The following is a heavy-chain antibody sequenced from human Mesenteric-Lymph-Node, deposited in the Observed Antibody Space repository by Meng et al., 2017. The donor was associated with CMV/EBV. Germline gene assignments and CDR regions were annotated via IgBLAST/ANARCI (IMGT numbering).Heavy chain of an antibody. CDR2: ISSTSIFI. Sequence: GGSLRLSCAASGFTFSSYTMNWVRQVPGKGLEWVSSISSTSIFIYYADSVKGRFTISRDNAKNSLYLQMNSLRAEDTAVYYCARDILVRNSILGLVISRSHYGMDVWGQGTTVTVSS. CDR3: ARDILVRNSILGLVISRSHYGMDV. CDR1: GFTFSSYT. J-gene: IGHJ6*02. D-gene: IGHD3-3*01. V-gene: IGHV3-21*01.